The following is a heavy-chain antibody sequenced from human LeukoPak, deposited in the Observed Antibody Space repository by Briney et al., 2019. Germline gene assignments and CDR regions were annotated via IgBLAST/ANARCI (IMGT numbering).Heavy chain of an antibody. CDR1: GYSISSGYL. V-gene: IGHV4-38-2*02. Sequence: SETLSLTCTVSGYSISSGYLWGWIRQPPGQGLEWIGSIYYSGSTYYNPSLKSRVTISVDTSKNQFSLKLSSVTAADTAVYYCARLLKMRYYLVFDYWGQGTLVAVSS. CDR3: ARLLKMRYYLVFDY. D-gene: IGHD3-10*01. CDR2: IYYSGST. J-gene: IGHJ4*02.